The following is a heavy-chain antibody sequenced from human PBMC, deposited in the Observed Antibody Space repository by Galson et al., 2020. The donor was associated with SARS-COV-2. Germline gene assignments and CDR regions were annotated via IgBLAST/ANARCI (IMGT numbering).Heavy chain of an antibody. J-gene: IGHJ6*03. CDR3: ARGRYDFWSGYYMDV. D-gene: IGHD3-3*01. CDR2: MNTNSGNT. V-gene: IGHV1-8*01. CDR1: GYTFTSYD. Sequence: ASVTVSCKASGYTFTSYDLNWVRQATGQGLEWMGWMNTNSGNTGYAQKFQGRVTMTRNTSISTAYMELSSLRSEDTAVYYCARGRYDFWSGYYMDVWGKGTTVTVSS.